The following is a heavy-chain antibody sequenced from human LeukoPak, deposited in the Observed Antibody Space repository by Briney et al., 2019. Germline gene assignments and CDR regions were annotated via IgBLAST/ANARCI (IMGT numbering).Heavy chain of an antibody. CDR1: GGSISSSSYY. CDR2: IYYSGST. Sequence: PSETLSLTCTVSGGSISSSSYYWGWIRQPPGRGLEWIGSIYYSGSTYYNPSFKSRVTISVDTSKNQFSLKLSSVTAADTAVYYCARDGYNYAPIYYWGQGTLVTVSS. D-gene: IGHD5-24*01. J-gene: IGHJ4*02. CDR3: ARDGYNYAPIYY. V-gene: IGHV4-39*07.